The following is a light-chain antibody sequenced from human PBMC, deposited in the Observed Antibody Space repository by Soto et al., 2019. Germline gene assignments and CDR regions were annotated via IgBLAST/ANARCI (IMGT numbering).Light chain of an antibody. CDR2: GAS. V-gene: IGKV3-20*01. CDR1: QSDSSSY. Sequence: EIVLTQSPGTLSLSPGERATLSCRASQSDSSSYLAWYQQKPGQAPRLLIYGASTRATGIPDRLSGSGSGTDFTLTISRLEPEDFAVYYCQQYGRSQTFGQGTKVEIK. J-gene: IGKJ1*01. CDR3: QQYGRSQT.